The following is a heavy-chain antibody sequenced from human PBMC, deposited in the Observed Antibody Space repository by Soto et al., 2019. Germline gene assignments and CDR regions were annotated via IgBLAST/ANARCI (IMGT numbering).Heavy chain of an antibody. CDR2: IIPIFGTA. D-gene: IGHD3-22*01. CDR1: GGTFSSYA. V-gene: IGHV1-69*13. J-gene: IGHJ4*02. Sequence: SVKVSCKASGGTFSSYAISWVRQAPGQGLEWMGGIIPIFGTANYAQKFQGRVTITADESTSTAYMELSSLRSEDTAVYYCASEGGDSSGYYYGGSYWGQGTLVTVSS. CDR3: ASEGGDSSGYYYGGSY.